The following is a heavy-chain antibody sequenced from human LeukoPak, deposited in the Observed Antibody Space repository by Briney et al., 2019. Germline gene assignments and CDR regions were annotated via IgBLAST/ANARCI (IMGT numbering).Heavy chain of an antibody. J-gene: IGHJ4*02. CDR3: VRDDRGYSGYHFDY. V-gene: IGHV3-30*14. CDR1: GFTFSNYA. Sequence: PGGSLRLSCAASGFTFSNYALHWVRQAPGKGLEWVAFISNDARNKNHPDSVEGRFTISRDNSKNTLYLQMNSLRAEDTAVYYCVRDDRGYSGYHFDYWGQGTLVTVSS. D-gene: IGHD5-12*01. CDR2: ISNDARNK.